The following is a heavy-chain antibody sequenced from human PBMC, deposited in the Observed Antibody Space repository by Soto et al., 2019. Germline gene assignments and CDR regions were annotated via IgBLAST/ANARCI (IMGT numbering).Heavy chain of an antibody. D-gene: IGHD5-12*01. CDR2: ISSSSRDI. CDR1: AFTFSSYS. V-gene: IGHV3-21*01. CDR3: ARDWSGYDQGD. J-gene: IGHJ4*02. Sequence: EVQLVESGGGLVKPGGSLRLSCAASAFTFSSYSMYWVRQAPGKGLEWVSSISSSSRDIYYADSVKGRFTISRDNAKNSLYLQMNSLRVEDTALYYCARDWSGYDQGDWGQGTLVTVSS.